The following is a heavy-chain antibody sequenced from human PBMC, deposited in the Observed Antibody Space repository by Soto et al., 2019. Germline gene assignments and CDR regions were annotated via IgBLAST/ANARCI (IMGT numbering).Heavy chain of an antibody. J-gene: IGHJ5*02. CDR1: CCSISSSNW. Sequence: SETLSLTCAVSCCSISSSNWWSWVRQPPGNGLEWIGEIYHSGSTNYNPSLKSRVTISVDKSKNQFSLKLSSVTAADTAVYYCARSYYDFWSGYYSYNWFDPWGQGTLVTAPQ. V-gene: IGHV4-4*02. CDR2: IYHSGST. D-gene: IGHD3-3*01. CDR3: ARSYYDFWSGYYSYNWFDP.